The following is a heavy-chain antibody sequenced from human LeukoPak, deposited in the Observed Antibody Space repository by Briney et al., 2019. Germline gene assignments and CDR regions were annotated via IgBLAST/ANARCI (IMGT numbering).Heavy chain of an antibody. J-gene: IGHJ6*02. CDR2: INPSGGST. CDR3: ARVAVAGKGNGMDV. V-gene: IGHV1-46*01. D-gene: IGHD6-19*01. CDR1: GYTFTSYY. Sequence: ASVKVSCKTSGYTFTSYYKHWVRQAPGQGLEWMGIINPSGGSTSYAPKFQRRVTMTRDTYMSTVYMELSSLRSEDTAVYYCARVAVAGKGNGMDVWGQGTTVTVSS.